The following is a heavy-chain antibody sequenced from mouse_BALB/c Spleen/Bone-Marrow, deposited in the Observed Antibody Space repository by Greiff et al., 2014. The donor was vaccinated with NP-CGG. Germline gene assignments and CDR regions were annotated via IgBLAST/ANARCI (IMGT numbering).Heavy chain of an antibody. D-gene: IGHD2-3*01. J-gene: IGHJ4*01. CDR1: GYTFSSYV. Sequence: EVQLQQSGPELGKPGASVKMSCKASGYTFSSYVIHWVKQKPGQGLEWIGYINPYNDGTEYNEKFKGKATLTSDKSSSTAYIDLSSLTSEDSAVHYCAREADGYYVGAMDYWGQGTSVTVSS. CDR2: INPYNDGT. V-gene: IGHV1-14*01. CDR3: AREADGYYVGAMDY.